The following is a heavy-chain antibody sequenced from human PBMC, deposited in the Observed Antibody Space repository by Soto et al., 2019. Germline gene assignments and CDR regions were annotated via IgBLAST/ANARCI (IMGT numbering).Heavy chain of an antibody. CDR1: GFAFGSYS. Sequence: EVQLVESGGGLVKPGGSLSLSGAASGFAFGSYSMNWFRQAPGKGLEWVAFITIRSSYIYYADSVRGRFTISRDNAKNSLYLQMDGLRAEDTAVYYCARDDGWLVLDYWGQGTLVTVSS. D-gene: IGHD6-19*01. V-gene: IGHV3-21*06. J-gene: IGHJ4*02. CDR2: ITIRSSYI. CDR3: ARDDGWLVLDY.